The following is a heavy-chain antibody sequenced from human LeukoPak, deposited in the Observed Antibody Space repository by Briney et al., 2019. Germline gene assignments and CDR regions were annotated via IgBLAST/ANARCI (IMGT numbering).Heavy chain of an antibody. J-gene: IGHJ4*02. V-gene: IGHV4-34*01. CDR1: GGSFSGYY. D-gene: IGHD3-22*01. Sequence: SATLSLTCAVYGGSFSGYYWSWIRQPPGKGLEWIGEINHSGSTNYNPSLKSRVTISVDTSKNRFSLKLSSVTAADTAVYYCARQDYYDTNLDYWGQGTLVTVSS. CDR2: INHSGST. CDR3: ARQDYYDTNLDY.